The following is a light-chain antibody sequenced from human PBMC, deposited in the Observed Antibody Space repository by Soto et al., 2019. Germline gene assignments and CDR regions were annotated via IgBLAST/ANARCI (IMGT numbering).Light chain of an antibody. V-gene: IGKV1-5*03. CDR3: QHYNSYSEA. J-gene: IGKJ1*01. Sequence: DIQMTQSPSTLSASVGDRVTITCRASQTISSWLAWYQQKQGKXPKXXIYKASTLKSGVPSRFSGSGSGTELTITISSLQPDDFETYDCQHYNSYSEAFGQGTKVDIK. CDR2: KAS. CDR1: QTISSW.